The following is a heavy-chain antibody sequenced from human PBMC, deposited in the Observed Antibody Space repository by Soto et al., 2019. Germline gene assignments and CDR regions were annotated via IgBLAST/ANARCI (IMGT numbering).Heavy chain of an antibody. CDR1: GFTFSSYA. J-gene: IGHJ6*03. V-gene: IGHV3-23*01. CDR3: AKYYCTNGVCSGTYYYYYMDV. Sequence: GGSLRLSCAASGFTFSSYAMSWVRQAPGKGLEWVSAISGSGGSTYYADSVKGRFTISRENSKNTLYLQMNSLRAEDTAVYYCAKYYCTNGVCSGTYYYYYMDVWGKGTTVTVSS. CDR2: ISGSGGST. D-gene: IGHD2-8*01.